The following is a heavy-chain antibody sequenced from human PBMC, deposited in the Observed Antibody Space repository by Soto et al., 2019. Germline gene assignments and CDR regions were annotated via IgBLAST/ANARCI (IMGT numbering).Heavy chain of an antibody. Sequence: QLQLQESGSGLVKPSQTLSLTCAVSGGSISSGGYSWSWIRQPPGKGLEWIGYIYHSGSTYYNPSLKSRVTISVDRSKNQFSLKLSSVTAADTAVYYCASRKYYDFWSGYSFDPWGQGTLVTVSS. V-gene: IGHV4-30-2*01. J-gene: IGHJ5*02. CDR1: GGSISSGGYS. CDR2: IYHSGST. CDR3: ASRKYYDFWSGYSFDP. D-gene: IGHD3-3*01.